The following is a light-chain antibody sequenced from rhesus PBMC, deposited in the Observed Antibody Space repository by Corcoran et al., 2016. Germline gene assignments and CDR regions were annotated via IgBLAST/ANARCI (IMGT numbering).Light chain of an antibody. Sequence: ETVVTQSPATLSLSPGERATLSCRASQSAGSYLAWYQQQPGQAPRLLIFGAATRATGIPDRFRGRGSGTDFPLTISSLAPEDVGVYYCQQSSNLWTFGQGTKVEIK. V-gene: IGKV3-24*04. J-gene: IGKJ1*01. CDR1: QSAGSY. CDR2: GAA. CDR3: QQSSNLWT.